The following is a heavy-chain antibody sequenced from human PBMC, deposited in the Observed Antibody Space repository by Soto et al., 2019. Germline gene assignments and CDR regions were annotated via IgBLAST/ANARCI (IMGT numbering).Heavy chain of an antibody. CDR2: ISAYNGNT. CDR3: ARVTNSDCSSTSCYYYYYYMDV. D-gene: IGHD2-2*01. CDR1: GYTFTSYG. J-gene: IGHJ6*03. V-gene: IGHV1-18*01. Sequence: ASVKVSCKASGYTFTSYGISWVRQAPGQGLEWMGWISAYNGNTNYAQKLQGRVTMTTDTSTSTAYMELRSLRSDDTAVYYCARVTNSDCSSTSCYYYYYYMDVWGKGTTVTVSS.